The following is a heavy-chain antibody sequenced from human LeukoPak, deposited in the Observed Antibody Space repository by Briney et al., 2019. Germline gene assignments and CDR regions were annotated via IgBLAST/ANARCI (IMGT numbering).Heavy chain of an antibody. CDR1: GGTFSSYA. V-gene: IGHV1-69*06. D-gene: IGHD3-10*01. Sequence: SVKVSCKASGGTFSSYAISWVRQAPGQGLEWMGGIIPIFGTANYAQKFQGRVTITADKSTSTAYMELSSLRSEDTAVYYCARDREYYGSGHDAFDIWGQGTMVTVSS. CDR3: ARDREYYGSGHDAFDI. CDR2: IIPIFGTA. J-gene: IGHJ3*02.